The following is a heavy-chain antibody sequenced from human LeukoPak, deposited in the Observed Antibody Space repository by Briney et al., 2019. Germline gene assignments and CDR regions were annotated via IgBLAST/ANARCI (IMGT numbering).Heavy chain of an antibody. D-gene: IGHD3-22*01. CDR1: GFTFSSYG. CDR3: ARDHYYDSSGYDY. J-gene: IGHJ4*02. CDR2: IWYDGSNK. V-gene: IGHV3-33*01. Sequence: PGGSLRLSCAASGFTFSSYGMHWVRQAPGKGLEWVAVIWYDGSNKYYADSVKGRFTISRDNSKNTLYLQMNSLRAEDTAVYYCARDHYYDSSGYDYWGQGTLVTVSS.